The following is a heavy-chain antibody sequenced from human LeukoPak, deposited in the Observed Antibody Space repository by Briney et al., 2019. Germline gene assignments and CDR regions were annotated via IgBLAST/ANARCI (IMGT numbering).Heavy chain of an antibody. D-gene: IGHD6-19*01. CDR2: IYPRDSDT. J-gene: IGHJ1*01. Sequence: GESLKISCEGSGYNFATYWIAWVRQMPGKGLEWMGIIYPRDSDTRYCPSFQGQVTISVDKSISTAYLHWSSLKASDTAMYYCARSSYSSWYRSEYFQYWGQGTLVTVSS. CDR1: GYNFATYW. V-gene: IGHV5-51*01. CDR3: ARSSYSSWYRSEYFQY.